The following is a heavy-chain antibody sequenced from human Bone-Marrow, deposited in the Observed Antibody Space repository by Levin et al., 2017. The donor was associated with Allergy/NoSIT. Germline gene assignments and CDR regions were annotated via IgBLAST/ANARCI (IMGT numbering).Heavy chain of an antibody. Sequence: QSGGSLRLSCAASGFTFNIFWMHWVRQAPGKGLVWVSRINSDGSTSDYADSVKGRFTISRDNAKNTLYLQMNSLRVEDTAIYYCVSLGCNSPSCYGYYYHGMDVWGQGTTVTVS. V-gene: IGHV3-74*01. D-gene: IGHD3-22*01. CDR1: GFTFNIFW. CDR2: INSDGSTS. J-gene: IGHJ6*02. CDR3: VSLGCNSPSCYGYYYHGMDV.